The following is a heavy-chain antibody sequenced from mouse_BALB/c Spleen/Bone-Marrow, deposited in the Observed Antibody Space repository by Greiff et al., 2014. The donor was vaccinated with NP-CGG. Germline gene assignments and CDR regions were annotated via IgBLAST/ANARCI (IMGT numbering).Heavy chain of an antibody. CDR1: GFTFSSYC. J-gene: IGHJ1*01. Sequence: EVQLQESGGGLVKLGGSLKLSCAASGFTFSSYCMSWVRQTPEKRLELVATINTNGGTTYYPDTVKGRFTISRDNAKNTLYLQMSSLKSEDTALYYCTRHTAAWYLDVWGAGTTVTVSS. V-gene: IGHV5-6-2*01. D-gene: IGHD1-2*01. CDR3: TRHTAAWYLDV. CDR2: INTNGGTT.